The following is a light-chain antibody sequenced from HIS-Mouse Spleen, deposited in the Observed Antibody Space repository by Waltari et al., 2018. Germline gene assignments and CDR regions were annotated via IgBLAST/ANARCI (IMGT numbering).Light chain of an antibody. CDR2: RNN. J-gene: IGLJ1*01. CDR3: AAWDDSLSGYV. V-gene: IGLV1-47*01. CDR1: SPNMATYY. Sequence: QSVLTQPPSASGTPGQRATISRSGSSPNMATYYVDWYQQLPGTAPKLLIYRNNQRPSGVPDRFSGSKSGTSASLAISGLRSEDEADYYCAAWDDSLSGYVFGTGTKVTVL.